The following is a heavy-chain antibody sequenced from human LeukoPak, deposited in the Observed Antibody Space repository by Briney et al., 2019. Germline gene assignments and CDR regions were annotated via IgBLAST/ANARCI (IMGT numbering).Heavy chain of an antibody. CDR3: ARSGYTYGLADY. J-gene: IGHJ4*02. CDR2: ISNNGCST. Sequence: GGSLRLSCAASGFSFSSYAMHWVRQAPGKGLEYVSAISNNGCSTSYANSVKGRFTISRDNSNNTLYLQMGSLRAEDMAVYYCARSGYTYGLADYWGQGTLVTVSS. D-gene: IGHD5-12*01. CDR1: GFSFSSYA. V-gene: IGHV3-64*01.